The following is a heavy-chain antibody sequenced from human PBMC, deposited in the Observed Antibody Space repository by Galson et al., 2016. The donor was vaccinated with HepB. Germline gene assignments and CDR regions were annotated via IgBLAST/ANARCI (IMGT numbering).Heavy chain of an antibody. D-gene: IGHD6-19*01. V-gene: IGHV3-7*01. J-gene: IGHJ4*02. CDR3: ARESGWSFDY. Sequence: SLRLSCAASGFTFSAYWMSWVRQAPGKGLEWVAIIKSDGSQKYYVDSVKGRFTIPRDNAKNSLYLQTNSLRAEDTAVYYCARESGWSFDYWGQGTLVTVSS. CDR2: IKSDGSQK. CDR1: GFTFSAYW.